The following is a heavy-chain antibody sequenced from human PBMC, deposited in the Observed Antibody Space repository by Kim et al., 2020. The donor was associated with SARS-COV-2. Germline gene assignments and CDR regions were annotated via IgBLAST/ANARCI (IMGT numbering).Heavy chain of an antibody. CDR1: GFTFSSYA. CDR2: ISYDGSNK. Sequence: GGSLRLSCAASGFTFSSYAMHWVRQAPGKGLEWVAVISYDGSNKYYADSVKGRFTISRDNSKNTLYLQMNSLRAEDTAVYYCARDPGGDERGYYGMDVWGQGTTVTVSS. D-gene: IGHD2-21*02. V-gene: IGHV3-30-3*01. CDR3: ARDPGGDERGYYGMDV. J-gene: IGHJ6*02.